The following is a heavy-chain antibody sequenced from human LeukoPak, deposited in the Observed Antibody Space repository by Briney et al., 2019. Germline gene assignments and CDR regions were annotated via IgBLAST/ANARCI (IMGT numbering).Heavy chain of an antibody. CDR3: AKAFGWELTDSVDY. V-gene: IGHV3-23*01. J-gene: IGHJ4*02. CDR2: ISGSGGST. Sequence: PGGSLRLSCAASVFTFISYPISWVRQAPWKGLEWVSAISGSGGSTYYADSVKGRFTISRDNSKNTLYLQMNSLRPEDTAMYYCAKAFGWELTDSVDYWGQGTLVTVSS. CDR1: VFTFISYP. D-gene: IGHD1-26*01.